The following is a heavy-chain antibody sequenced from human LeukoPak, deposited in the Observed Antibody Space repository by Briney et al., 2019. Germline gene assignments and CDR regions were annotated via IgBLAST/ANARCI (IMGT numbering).Heavy chain of an antibody. Sequence: GGSLRLSCAASGFTFSSYWMGWVRQAPGKGLEWVAVISDDGTNKYYADSVKGRFTISRDNSKNTLYLQMNSLRAEDTAVYYCASRYSSAWSLDYWGQGTLVTVSS. CDR1: GFTFSSYW. CDR2: ISDDGTNK. CDR3: ASRYSSAWSLDY. D-gene: IGHD6-19*01. V-gene: IGHV3-30-3*01. J-gene: IGHJ4*02.